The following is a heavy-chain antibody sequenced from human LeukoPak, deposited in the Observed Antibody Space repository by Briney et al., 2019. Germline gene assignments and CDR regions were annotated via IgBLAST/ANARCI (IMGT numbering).Heavy chain of an antibody. D-gene: IGHD1-26*01. Sequence: QSGGSLRLSCAASGFTFDDYAMHWVRQAPGKGLEWVSGISWNSGSIGYADSVKGRFTISRDNAKNSLYLQMNSLRAEDTALYYCGRDLGGRSGHWGQGTLVTVSS. CDR1: GFTFDDYA. J-gene: IGHJ4*02. CDR2: ISWNSGSI. V-gene: IGHV3-9*01. CDR3: GRDLGGRSGH.